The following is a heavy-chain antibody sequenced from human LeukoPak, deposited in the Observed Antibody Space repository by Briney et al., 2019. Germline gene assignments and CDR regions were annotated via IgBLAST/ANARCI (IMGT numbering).Heavy chain of an antibody. CDR1: GFTLSNYW. Sequence: PGGSLRLSCAASGFTLSNYWMHWVRQAPGKGLVWVSRLHSDGTSTSYADSVRGRFTISRDNARNTLYLQMNTLRAKDTAVYYCARSGWPYYFDYWGQGTLVTVSS. J-gene: IGHJ4*02. CDR3: ARSGWPYYFDY. V-gene: IGHV3-74*01. D-gene: IGHD6-25*01. CDR2: LHSDGTST.